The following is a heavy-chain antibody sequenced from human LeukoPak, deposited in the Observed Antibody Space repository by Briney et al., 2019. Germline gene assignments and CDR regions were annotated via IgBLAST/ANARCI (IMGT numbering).Heavy chain of an antibody. D-gene: IGHD3-22*01. Sequence: SETLSLTCAVYGGSFSGYYWSWIRQLPGKGLEWIGEINHSGSTNYNPSLKSRVTISVDTSKNQFSLKLSSVTAADTAVYYCAREDSSGPTDAFDIWGQGTMVTVSS. V-gene: IGHV4-34*01. CDR1: GGSFSGYY. CDR2: INHSGST. J-gene: IGHJ3*02. CDR3: AREDSSGPTDAFDI.